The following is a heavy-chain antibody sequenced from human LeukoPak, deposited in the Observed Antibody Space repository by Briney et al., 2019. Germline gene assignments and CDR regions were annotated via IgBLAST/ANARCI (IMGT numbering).Heavy chain of an antibody. CDR2: ISYDGSNK. CDR3: AKDLVRIMVTPGSYYMDV. D-gene: IGHD2-21*02. Sequence: PGGSLRLSCAASGFTFSSYGMHWVRQAPGKGLEWVAVISYDGSNKYYADSVKGRFTISRDNSKNTLYLQMNSLRAEDTAVYYCAKDLVRIMVTPGSYYMDVWGKGTTVTVSS. J-gene: IGHJ6*03. V-gene: IGHV3-30*18. CDR1: GFTFSSYG.